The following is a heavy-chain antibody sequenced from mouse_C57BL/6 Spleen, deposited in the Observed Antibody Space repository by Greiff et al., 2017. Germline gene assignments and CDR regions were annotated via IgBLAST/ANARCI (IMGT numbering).Heavy chain of an antibody. D-gene: IGHD1-1*01. CDR3: ARGDYGGSPSAMDY. CDR2: ISRGSSTI. V-gene: IGHV5-17*01. Sequence: DVQLVESGGGLVKPGGSLKLSCAASGFTFSDYGMHWVRQAPEKGLEWVAYISRGSSTIYYADTVKGRFTISRDNAKNTLFLQMTSLRSENTAMYDGARGDYGGSPSAMDYWGQGTSVTVSA. J-gene: IGHJ4*01. CDR1: GFTFSDYG.